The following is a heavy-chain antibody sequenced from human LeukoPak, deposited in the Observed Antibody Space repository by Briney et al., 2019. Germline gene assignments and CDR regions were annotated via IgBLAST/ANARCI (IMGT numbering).Heavy chain of an antibody. CDR2: IYHSGST. Sequence: PSETLSLTCTVSGYSISSGYYWGWIRQPPGKGLEWIGSIYHSGSTYYNPSLKSRVTISVDTSKNQFSLKLSSVTAADTAVYYCARDVGITMIVVVIESRFDYWGQGTLVTVSS. CDR3: ARDVGITMIVVVIESRFDY. CDR1: GYSISSGYY. V-gene: IGHV4-38-2*02. J-gene: IGHJ4*02. D-gene: IGHD3-22*01.